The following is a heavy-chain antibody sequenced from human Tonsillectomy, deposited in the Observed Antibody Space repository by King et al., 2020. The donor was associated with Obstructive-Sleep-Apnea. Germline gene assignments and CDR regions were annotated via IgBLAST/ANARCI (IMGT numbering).Heavy chain of an antibody. D-gene: IGHD4-23*01. CDR3: SSTVVTLGAPDDY. CDR1: GYTFTSYD. J-gene: IGHJ4*02. Sequence: QLVQSGAEVKKPGASVKVSCRASGYTFTSYDINWVRQATGQGLEWVGRMSPNSVNTGYAQKLQGRVTMTRNTSISTAYMELSSLRSEDTAVYYCSSTVVTLGAPDDYWGQGTLVTVSS. V-gene: IGHV1-8*01. CDR2: MSPNSVNT.